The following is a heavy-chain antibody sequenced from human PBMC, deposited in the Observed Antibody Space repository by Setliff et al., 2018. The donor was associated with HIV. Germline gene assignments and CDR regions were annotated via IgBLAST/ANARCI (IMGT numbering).Heavy chain of an antibody. V-gene: IGHV5-51*01. CDR1: GYSFLNHW. CDR3: ARHVGELLSTEIRGNWFDA. Sequence: GESLKISCKASGYSFLNHWIAWVRQKPGEGLEWMGIIYPGDSDTRYTPSLEGHVTFYVDKSTSTAYLQWSSLKASDTAMYYCARHVGELLSTEIRGNWFDAWGQGTRVTVSS. J-gene: IGHJ5*02. CDR2: IYPGDSDT. D-gene: IGHD3-10*01.